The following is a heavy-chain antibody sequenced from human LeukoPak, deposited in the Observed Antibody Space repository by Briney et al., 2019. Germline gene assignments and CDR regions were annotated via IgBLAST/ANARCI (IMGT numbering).Heavy chain of an antibody. D-gene: IGHD2-2*02. V-gene: IGHV4-34*01. CDR3: ARVNRDCSSTSCYNYFDY. CDR2: INHSGST. CDR1: GGSFSGYY. Sequence: SETLSLTCAVYGGSFSGYYWSWIRQPPGKGLEWIGEINHSGSTNYNPSLKSRVTISVDTSKNQFSLKLSSVTAADTAVYYCARVNRDCSSTSCYNYFDYWGQGTLVTVSS. J-gene: IGHJ4*02.